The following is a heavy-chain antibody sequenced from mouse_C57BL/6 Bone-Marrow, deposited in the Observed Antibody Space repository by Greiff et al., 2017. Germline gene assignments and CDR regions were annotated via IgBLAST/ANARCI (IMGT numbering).Heavy chain of an antibody. Sequence: DVQLVESGEGLVKPGGSLKLSCAASGFTFSSYAMSWVRQTPETRLEWVAYISSGGDYIYYADTVKGRFTISRDNARNTLYLQMSSLKSEDTAMYYCTRAPNWYFDVWGTGTTVTVSS. CDR2: ISSGGDYI. J-gene: IGHJ1*03. CDR3: TRAPNWYFDV. CDR1: GFTFSSYA. V-gene: IGHV5-9-1*02.